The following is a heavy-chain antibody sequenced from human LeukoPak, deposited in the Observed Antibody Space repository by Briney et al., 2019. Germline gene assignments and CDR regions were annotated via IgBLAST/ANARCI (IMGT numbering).Heavy chain of an antibody. CDR3: AKCTGTNVYCFDH. Sequence: GGSLRLSCAASGFTFNDYAMHWVRQAPGTGLEWVSLVSGDGASTYYADSVKGRFTISRDNNKNSLYLQMNSLRTEDTALYYCAKCTGTNVYCFDHWSQGTLVTVSS. J-gene: IGHJ4*02. D-gene: IGHD1-7*01. CDR1: GFTFNDYA. V-gene: IGHV3-43*02. CDR2: VSGDGAST.